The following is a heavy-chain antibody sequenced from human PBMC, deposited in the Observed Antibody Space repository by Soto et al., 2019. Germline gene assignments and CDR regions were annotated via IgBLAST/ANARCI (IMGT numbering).Heavy chain of an antibody. V-gene: IGHV5-51*01. CDR2: IYPGDSDT. J-gene: IGHJ5*02. CDR1: GYSFTNYW. CDR3: ARGPPSSPHTTYNFFDP. D-gene: IGHD6-19*01. Sequence: LTLSRKGSGYSFTNYWIGLVRQMPGEGLEWMWIIYPGDSDTRYSPSFQGQVTISADKSISTAYLQWSRLKASDTAMYYCARGPPSSPHTTYNFFDPWGQGTLVTVSS.